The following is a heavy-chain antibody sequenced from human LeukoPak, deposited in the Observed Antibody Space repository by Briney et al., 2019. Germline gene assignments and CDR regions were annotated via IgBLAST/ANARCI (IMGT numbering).Heavy chain of an antibody. D-gene: IGHD6-6*01. V-gene: IGHV7-4-1*02. J-gene: IGHJ5*02. CDR3: AREGGSSSGDWLDP. CDR1: GYTFTSYG. CDR2: INTNTGNP. Sequence: GASVKVSCKASGYTFTSYGMNWVRQAPGQGLEWMGWINTNTGNPTYAQGFTGRFVFSLDTSVSTAYLQISSLKADDTAVYYCAREGGSSSGDWLDPWGQGTLVTVSS.